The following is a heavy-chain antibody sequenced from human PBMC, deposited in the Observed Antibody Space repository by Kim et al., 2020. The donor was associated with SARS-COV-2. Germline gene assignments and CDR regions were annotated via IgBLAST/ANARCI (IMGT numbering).Heavy chain of an antibody. CDR3: ARRFYDSRHAFDY. D-gene: IGHD3-22*01. CDR1: GGSISSSSYY. CDR2: IYYSGST. V-gene: IGHV4-39*01. Sequence: SETLSLTCTVSGGSISSSSYYLGWIRQPPGKGLEWIGSIYYSGSTYYNPSLKSRVTISVDTSKNQFSLKLSSVTAADTAVYYCARRFYDSRHAFDYWGQGTLVTVSS. J-gene: IGHJ4*02.